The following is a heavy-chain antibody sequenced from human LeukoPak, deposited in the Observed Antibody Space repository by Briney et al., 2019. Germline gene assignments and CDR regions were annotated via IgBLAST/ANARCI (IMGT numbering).Heavy chain of an antibody. CDR3: TKGYCSSTSCYAFFDY. CDR1: GFTFSSYA. D-gene: IGHD2-2*01. V-gene: IGHV3-23*01. J-gene: IGHJ4*02. CDR2: ISGSGGST. Sequence: GGSLRLSCAASGFTFSSYAMSWVRQAPGKGLEWVSAISGSGGSTYYADSVKGWFTISRDNSKNTLYLQMNSLRAEDTAVYYCTKGYCSSTSCYAFFDYWGQGTLVTVSS.